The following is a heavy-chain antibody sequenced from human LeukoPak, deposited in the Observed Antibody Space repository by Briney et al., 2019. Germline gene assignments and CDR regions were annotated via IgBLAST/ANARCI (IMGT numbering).Heavy chain of an antibody. D-gene: IGHD6-13*01. Sequence: GGSLRLSCAASGFIFSTYSMIWVRQAPGKGLEWVSSISSGSGYINYADSVKGRFTISRDNAKNSLYLQMNSLRAEDTAVYYCASEGGIAAAGTQLDYWGQGTLVTVSS. CDR2: ISSGSGYI. V-gene: IGHV3-21*01. CDR1: GFIFSTYS. J-gene: IGHJ4*02. CDR3: ASEGGIAAAGTQLDY.